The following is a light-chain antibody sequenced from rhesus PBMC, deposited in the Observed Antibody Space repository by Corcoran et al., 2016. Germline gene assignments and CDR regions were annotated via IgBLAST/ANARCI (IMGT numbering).Light chain of an antibody. CDR1: ENVNNY. CDR2: EAS. CDR3: QHGYGTPYS. Sequence: DIQMSQSPSSLSASVGDRVTITCRASENVNNYLNWYQQKPGKAPKLLIYEASTLQIGVPSRFSGSGSGTDYTFSISSLQPEDVATYYGQHGYGTPYSFGQGTKVEIK. J-gene: IGKJ2*01. V-gene: IGKV1-74*01.